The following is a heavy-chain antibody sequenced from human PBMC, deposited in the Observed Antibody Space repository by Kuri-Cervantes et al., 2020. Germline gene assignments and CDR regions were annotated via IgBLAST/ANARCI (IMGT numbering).Heavy chain of an antibody. CDR3: ARQSGGDNGRRAFDI. D-gene: IGHD3-10*01. V-gene: IGHV5-51*01. CDR1: GYSFTSYW. J-gene: IGHJ3*02. Sequence: GESLKISCKGSGYSFTSYWIGWVRQMPGEGPEWMGIIFPDDSDTRYGPSFQGQVTISADKSVSAAYLQWISLKASDTAVYYCARQSGGDNGRRAFDIWGQGTMVTVSS. CDR2: IFPDDSDT.